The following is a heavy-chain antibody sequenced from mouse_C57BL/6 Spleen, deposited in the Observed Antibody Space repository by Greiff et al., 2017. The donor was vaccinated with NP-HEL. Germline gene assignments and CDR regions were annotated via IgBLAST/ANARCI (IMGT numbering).Heavy chain of an antibody. V-gene: IGHV5-4*01. Sequence: EVQRVESGGGLVKPGGSLKLSCAASGFTFSSYAMSWVRQTPEKRLEWVATISDGGSYTYYPDNVKGRFTISRDNAKNNLYLQMSHLKSEDTAMYYWARGDSNYGWYFDVWGTGTTVTVSS. CDR2: ISDGGSYT. J-gene: IGHJ1*03. D-gene: IGHD2-5*01. CDR1: GFTFSSYA. CDR3: ARGDSNYGWYFDV.